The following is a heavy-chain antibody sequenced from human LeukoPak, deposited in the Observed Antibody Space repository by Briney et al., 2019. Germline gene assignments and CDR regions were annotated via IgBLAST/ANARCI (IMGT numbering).Heavy chain of an antibody. D-gene: IGHD1-26*01. V-gene: IGHV1-24*01. J-gene: IGHJ4*02. CDR2: FDPEDGET. CDR1: GYTLTELS. CDR3: ATLGWELPTFDY. Sequence: ASVKVSCKVSGYTLTELSMHWVRQAPGKGLEWMGGFDPEDGETIYAQRFQGRVTMTEDTSTDTAYMELSGLRSEDTAVYYCATLGWELPTFDYWGQGTLVTVSS.